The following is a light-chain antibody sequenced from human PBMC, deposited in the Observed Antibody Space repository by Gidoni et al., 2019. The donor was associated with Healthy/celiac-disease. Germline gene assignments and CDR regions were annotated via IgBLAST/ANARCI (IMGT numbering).Light chain of an antibody. J-gene: IGKJ3*01. CDR2: GAS. CDR3: QQYGSPRFT. V-gene: IGKV3-20*01. Sequence: EIVLTLSPGTLSLSPGESATRSCRASPRVSSSYLAGYQQKPGQAPRLLIYGASSRATGLPDRFSGSGSGTDFTLTISRLEPEDFAVYYCQQYGSPRFTFXPXTKVDIK. CDR1: PRVSSSY.